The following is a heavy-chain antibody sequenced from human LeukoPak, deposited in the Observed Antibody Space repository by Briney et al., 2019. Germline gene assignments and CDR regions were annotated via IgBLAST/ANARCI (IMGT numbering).Heavy chain of an antibody. V-gene: IGHV3-33*01. Sequence: GGSLRLSCAASGFTFSSYGMHWVRQAPGKGLEWVAVIWYDGSNKYYADSVEGRFTISRDNSKNTLYLQMNSLRAEDTAVYYCARDNEAMEIYYFDYWGQGTLVTVSS. CDR1: GFTFSSYG. J-gene: IGHJ4*02. CDR2: IWYDGSNK. D-gene: IGHD5-18*01. CDR3: ARDNEAMEIYYFDY.